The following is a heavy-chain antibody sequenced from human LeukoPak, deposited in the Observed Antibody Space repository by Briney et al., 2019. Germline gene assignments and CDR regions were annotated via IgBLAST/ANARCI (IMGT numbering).Heavy chain of an antibody. V-gene: IGHV4-59*01. CDR3: ARQNYGDAFDI. Sequence: SETLSLTRTVSGGSISSYYWSWIRQPPGKGLEWIGYIYYSGSTNYNPSLKSRVTISVDTSKNQFSLKLSSVTAADTAVYYCARQNYGDAFDIWGQGTMVTVSS. D-gene: IGHD3-16*01. CDR1: GGSISSYY. CDR2: IYYSGST. J-gene: IGHJ3*02.